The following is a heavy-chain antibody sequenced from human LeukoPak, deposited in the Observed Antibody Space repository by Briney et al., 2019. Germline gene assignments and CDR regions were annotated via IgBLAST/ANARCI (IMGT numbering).Heavy chain of an antibody. D-gene: IGHD6-19*01. V-gene: IGHV4-59*08. CDR1: GGSISTSY. CDR3: ARLNLVVAGIDYFDY. Sequence: SETLSLTCTVSGGSISTSYWSWIRQPPGKGLEWLGFFYNSGNTNYNPSLKSRVTISVDTSKNQFSLKLSSVTAADTAVYYCARLNLVVAGIDYFDYWGQGTLVTVSS. J-gene: IGHJ4*02. CDR2: FYNSGNT.